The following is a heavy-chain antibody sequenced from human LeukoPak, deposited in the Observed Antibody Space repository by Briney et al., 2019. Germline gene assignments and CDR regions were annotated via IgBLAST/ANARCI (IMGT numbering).Heavy chain of an antibody. V-gene: IGHV4-34*01. CDR2: INHTGTT. Sequence: SETLSLTCAVYGGSFNTYYWNWIRQSPGKGLEWIGEINHTGTTNYNPSLKSRFTISVDTSKNQFSLKLTSVTAADTAVYYCARGAADRNNYYYYIDVWGKGTTVTISS. D-gene: IGHD1/OR15-1a*01. CDR1: GGSFNTYY. CDR3: ARGAADRNNYYYYIDV. J-gene: IGHJ6*03.